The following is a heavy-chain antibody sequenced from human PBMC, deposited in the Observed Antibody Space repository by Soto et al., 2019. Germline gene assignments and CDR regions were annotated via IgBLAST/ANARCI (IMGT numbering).Heavy chain of an antibody. V-gene: IGHV4-34*01. CDR2: INHSGST. J-gene: IGHJ3*01. Sequence: PSETLSLTCAVYGGSFSGYYWSWIRQPPGKGLEWIGEINHSGSTNYNPSLKSRVTISVDTSKNQFSLKLSSVTAADTAVYSSAIRPSETMVGGKPVFDFLGQGTLVPVS. CDR1: GGSFSGYY. CDR3: AIRPSETMVGGKPVFDF. D-gene: IGHD3-10*01.